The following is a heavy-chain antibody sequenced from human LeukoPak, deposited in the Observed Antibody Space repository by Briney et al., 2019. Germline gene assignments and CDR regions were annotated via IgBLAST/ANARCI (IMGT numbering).Heavy chain of an antibody. D-gene: IGHD1-26*01. Sequence: SETLSFTCPLSAGSFSGNYWTWFRKPPGKGRKWIGKIHYSGSTNSTPPLKSRVTISIDTSKNQLSLKLSSVTAADTAFYYCASGSYYPYYFDYWGQGTLVTVSS. J-gene: IGHJ4*02. CDR1: AGSFSGNY. CDR2: IHYSGST. V-gene: IGHV4-59*08. CDR3: ASGSYYPYYFDY.